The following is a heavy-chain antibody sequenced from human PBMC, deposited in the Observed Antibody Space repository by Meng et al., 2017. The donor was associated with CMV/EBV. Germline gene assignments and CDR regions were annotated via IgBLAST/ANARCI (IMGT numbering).Heavy chain of an antibody. J-gene: IGHJ6*02. Sequence: GGSLRLSCAASGLIVSRNYMSWVRQAPGKGLEWVAIIYISGETFYADSVKGRFTISRDNSNNTVSLRTNTLRTEDTAIYYCARAGAVLTDIWSPGSMDVWGQGTTVTVSS. CDR2: IYISGET. D-gene: IGHD3-3*01. V-gene: IGHV3-53*01. CDR3: ARAGAVLTDIWSPGSMDV. CDR1: GLIVSRNY.